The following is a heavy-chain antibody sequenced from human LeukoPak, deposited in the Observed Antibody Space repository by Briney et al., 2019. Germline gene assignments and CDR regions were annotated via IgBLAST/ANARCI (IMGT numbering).Heavy chain of an antibody. CDR2: ISHSGST. V-gene: IGHV4-34*01. Sequence: SETLSLTCAVYGGSFSGYYWSWIRQPPGKGLEWIGEISHSGSTNYNPSLKSRVTISVDTSKNQFSLKLSSVTAADTAVYYCARGLGDFWSAKAVSLDYWGQGTLVTVSS. D-gene: IGHD3-3*01. CDR3: ARGLGDFWSAKAVSLDY. J-gene: IGHJ4*02. CDR1: GGSFSGYY.